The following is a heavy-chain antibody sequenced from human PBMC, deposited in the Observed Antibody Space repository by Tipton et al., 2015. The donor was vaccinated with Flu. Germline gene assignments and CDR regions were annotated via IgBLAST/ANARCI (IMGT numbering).Heavy chain of an antibody. CDR2: VSHSGST. CDR1: GGSMSNNL. V-gene: IGHV4-4*07. Sequence: TLSLTCTVSGGSMSNNLWSWFRQPAEKGLEWIGRVSHSGSTSYNPSLKSRIVMSIDTSKSQFSLTLRSVTAADTAVYYCARDRYDILTGSFSWFDPWGQGTLVTVSS. J-gene: IGHJ5*02. CDR3: ARDRYDILTGSFSWFDP. D-gene: IGHD3-9*01.